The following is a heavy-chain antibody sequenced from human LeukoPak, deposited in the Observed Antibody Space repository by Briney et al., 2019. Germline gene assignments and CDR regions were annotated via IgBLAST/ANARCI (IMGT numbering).Heavy chain of an antibody. Sequence: GGSLRLSCAASGFTFSSYWMHWVRQAPGKGLEWVSYISSSSSTIYYADSVKGRFTISRDNAKNSLYLQMNSLRDEDTAVYYCARVLMVRGITSDMDVWGQGTTVTVSS. CDR2: ISSSSSTI. CDR3: ARVLMVRGITSDMDV. J-gene: IGHJ6*02. V-gene: IGHV3-48*02. D-gene: IGHD3-10*01. CDR1: GFTFSSYW.